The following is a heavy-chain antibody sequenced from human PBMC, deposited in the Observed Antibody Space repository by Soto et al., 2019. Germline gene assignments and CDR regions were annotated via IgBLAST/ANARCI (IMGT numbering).Heavy chain of an antibody. J-gene: IGHJ6*02. CDR3: ARGKNYYDMPYGMDV. V-gene: IGHV4-34*01. CDR1: GGSFSGYY. CDR2: INHSGST. D-gene: IGHD3-3*01. Sequence: KASETLSLTCAVYGGSFSGYYWSWIRQPPGKGLEWIGEINHSGSTNYNPSLKSRVTISVDTSKNQFSLKLSSVTAADTAVYYCARGKNYYDMPYGMDVWGQGTTVTVSS.